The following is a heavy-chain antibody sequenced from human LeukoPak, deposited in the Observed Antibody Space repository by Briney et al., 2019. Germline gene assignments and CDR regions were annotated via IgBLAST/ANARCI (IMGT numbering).Heavy chain of an antibody. CDR3: ARVSYDILTGYYKDWFDP. CDR2: IYYSGST. J-gene: IGHJ5*02. D-gene: IGHD3-9*01. Sequence: SETLSLTCTVSGGSISSSSYYWGWIRQPPGKGLEWIGSIYYSGSTYYNPSLKSRVTISVDTSKNQFSLKLSSVTAADTAVYYCARVSYDILTGYYKDWFDPWGQGTLVTVSS. V-gene: IGHV4-39*07. CDR1: GGSISSSSYY.